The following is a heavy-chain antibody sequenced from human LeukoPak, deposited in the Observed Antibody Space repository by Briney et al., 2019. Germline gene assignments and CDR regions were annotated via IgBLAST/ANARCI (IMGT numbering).Heavy chain of an antibody. Sequence: GGSLRLSCAASGFTVSGYYMSWVRQAPGKGPECVSVIYSGGSTYYADSVKGRFTISRDNSKNTLYLQMNSLRAEDTAVYYCARGIVGAEYFDYWGQGTLVTVSS. V-gene: IGHV3-53*01. CDR3: ARGIVGAEYFDY. CDR2: IYSGGST. J-gene: IGHJ4*02. CDR1: GFTVSGYY. D-gene: IGHD1-26*01.